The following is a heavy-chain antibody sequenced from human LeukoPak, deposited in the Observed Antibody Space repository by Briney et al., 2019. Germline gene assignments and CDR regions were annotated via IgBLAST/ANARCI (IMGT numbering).Heavy chain of an antibody. CDR2: IYNSGGT. V-gene: IGHV4-31*03. CDR1: GGSISSGDNY. Sequence: SETLSLTCTVSGGSISSGDNYWSWIRQHPGKGLEWIGYIYNSGGTKYNPSLRSRVIISADTSKNQFSLKLSSVTVADTAVYYCARDRSINMVRGVILGGLDVWGQGTTVTVSS. J-gene: IGHJ6*02. CDR3: ARDRSINMVRGVILGGLDV. D-gene: IGHD3-10*01.